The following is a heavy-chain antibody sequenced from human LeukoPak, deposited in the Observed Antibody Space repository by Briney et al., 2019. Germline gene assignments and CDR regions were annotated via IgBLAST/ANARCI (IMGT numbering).Heavy chain of an antibody. CDR1: GGTFSSYA. CDR3: ARVGSNWNSCRDAFDI. V-gene: IGHV1-69*06. J-gene: IGHJ3*02. CDR2: IIPIFGTA. D-gene: IGHD1-7*01. Sequence: SVTVSCKASGGTFSSYAISWVRQAPGQGLEWMGGIIPIFGTANYAQKFQGRVTITADKSTSTAYMELSSLRSEDTAVYYCARVGSNWNSCRDAFDIWGQGTMVTVSS.